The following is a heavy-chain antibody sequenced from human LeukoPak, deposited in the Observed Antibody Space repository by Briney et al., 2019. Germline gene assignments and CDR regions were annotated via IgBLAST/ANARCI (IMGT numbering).Heavy chain of an antibody. V-gene: IGHV1-8*01. D-gene: IGHD3-3*01. Sequence: ASVKVSCKASGYTFTSYDINWVRQATGQGLEWMGWMNPNSGNTGYAQKFQGRVTMTRNTSISTAYMELSSLRSEDTAVYYCARGFESYDFWSGYFSGPDYYYYYMDVWSKGTTVTVSS. CDR3: ARGFESYDFWSGYFSGPDYYYYYMDV. CDR1: GYTFTSYD. J-gene: IGHJ6*03. CDR2: MNPNSGNT.